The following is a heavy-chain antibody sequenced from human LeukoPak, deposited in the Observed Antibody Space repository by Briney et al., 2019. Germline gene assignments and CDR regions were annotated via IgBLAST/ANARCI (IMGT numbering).Heavy chain of an antibody. CDR2: ISAYNGNT. CDR3: ARDLGIVVVPAASTTSFDY. CDR1: GYTFTSYG. J-gene: IGHJ4*02. V-gene: IGHV1-18*01. D-gene: IGHD2-2*01. Sequence: ASVKVSCKASGYTFTSYGISWVRQAPGQGLDWMGWISAYNGNTNYAQKLQGRVTMTTDTSTSTAYMELRSLRSDDTAVYYCARDLGIVVVPAASTTSFDYWGQGTLVTVSS.